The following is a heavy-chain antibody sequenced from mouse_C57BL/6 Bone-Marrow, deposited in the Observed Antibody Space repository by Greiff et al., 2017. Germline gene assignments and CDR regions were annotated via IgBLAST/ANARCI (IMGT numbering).Heavy chain of an antibody. Sequence: EVQLVESGGGLVQPGGSMKLSCAASGFTFSDAWMDWVRQSPEKGLEWVAEIRNKANNHATYYAESVKGRFTISRDDSKSSVYLQMNSLRAEDTGIYYCTREIYYGSSWYYAMDYWGQGTSVTVSS. CDR2: IRNKANNHAT. CDR3: TREIYYGSSWYYAMDY. D-gene: IGHD1-1*01. J-gene: IGHJ4*01. V-gene: IGHV6-6*01. CDR1: GFTFSDAW.